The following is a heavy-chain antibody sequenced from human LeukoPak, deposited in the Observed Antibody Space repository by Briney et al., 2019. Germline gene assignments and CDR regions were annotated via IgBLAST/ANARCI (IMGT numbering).Heavy chain of an antibody. J-gene: IGHJ4*02. CDR1: GASLSSSVYY. CDR2: IYYMGTST. D-gene: IGHD6-6*01. CDR3: ARLQSARPDY. Sequence: SETPSLTCTVSGASLSSSVYYWGWISQPPGQGLEWIRRIYYMGTSTYYNPSLQSRVTTSLDTSKNKISHKPNSLTAATTTVTFCARLQSARPDYWGQGTLVTVSS. V-gene: IGHV4-39*01.